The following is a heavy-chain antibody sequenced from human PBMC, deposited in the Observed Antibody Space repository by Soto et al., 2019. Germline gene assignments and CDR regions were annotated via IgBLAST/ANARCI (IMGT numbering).Heavy chain of an antibody. J-gene: IGHJ5*02. CDR3: AKPNRCYDDSSGQTAWFDP. Sequence: QVQLVQSGAEVKKPGSSVKVSCKASGGTFSSYAISWVRQAPGQGLEWMGGIIPIFGTANYAQKFQGRVTITADESTTTAYMELSSLRSEATAVYYCAKPNRCYDDSSGQTAWFDPCGHGTPVTVSS. CDR1: GGTFSSYA. CDR2: IIPIFGTA. D-gene: IGHD3-22*01. V-gene: IGHV1-69*12.